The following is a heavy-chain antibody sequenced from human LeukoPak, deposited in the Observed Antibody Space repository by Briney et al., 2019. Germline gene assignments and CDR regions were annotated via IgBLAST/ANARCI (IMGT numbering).Heavy chain of an antibody. CDR1: GGSFSGYY. Sequence: SETLSLTCAVYGGSFSGYYWSWIRQPPGKGLEWIGEINHSGSTNYNPSLKSRVTISVDTSKNQFSLKLSSVTDADTAVYYCARGKEYYDILTGYFDNNWFDPWGQGTLVTVSS. J-gene: IGHJ5*02. V-gene: IGHV4-34*01. CDR3: ARGKEYYDILTGYFDNNWFDP. D-gene: IGHD3-9*01. CDR2: INHSGST.